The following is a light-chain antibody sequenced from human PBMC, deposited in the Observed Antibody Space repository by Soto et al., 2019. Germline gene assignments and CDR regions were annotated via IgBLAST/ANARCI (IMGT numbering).Light chain of an antibody. V-gene: IGKV1-5*01. Sequence: DIQMTHSPSTLSASVGDRVTITCRASQRISSWLAWYQQKPGKAPKLLIYDASSLESGVQSRFSGSGSGTEFTLTISRLQPDDVATDYFQRYNSQGTFGQGTKVEIK. CDR1: QRISSW. J-gene: IGKJ1*01. CDR3: QRYNSQGT. CDR2: DAS.